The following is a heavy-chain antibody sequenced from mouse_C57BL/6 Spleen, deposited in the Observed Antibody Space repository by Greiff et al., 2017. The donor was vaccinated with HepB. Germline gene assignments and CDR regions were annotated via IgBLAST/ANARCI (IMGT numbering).Heavy chain of an antibody. Sequence: EVQLQQSGPELVKPGASVKISCKASGYSFTGYYMHWVKQSSEKSLEWIGEINPSTGGTSYNQKFKGKATLTVDKSSSTAYMQLKSLTSEDSAVYYCARRGYYDYDDAMDYWGQGTSVTVSS. J-gene: IGHJ4*01. D-gene: IGHD2-4*01. CDR1: GYSFTGYY. CDR2: INPSTGGT. CDR3: ARRGYYDYDDAMDY. V-gene: IGHV1-43*01.